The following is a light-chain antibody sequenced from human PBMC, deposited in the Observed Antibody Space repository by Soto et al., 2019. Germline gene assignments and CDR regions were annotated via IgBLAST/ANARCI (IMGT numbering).Light chain of an antibody. CDR2: YDD. Sequence: QSVLTQPPSVSEAPRQRVTISCSGSSSNIGNNAVNWYQQLPGKAPKLLIYYDDLLPSGVSDRFSGSKSGTSASLAISGLQYEDEADYYCCSYAGSNTWVFGGGTKLTVL. CDR3: CSYAGSNTWV. V-gene: IGLV1-36*01. CDR1: SSNIGNNA. J-gene: IGLJ3*02.